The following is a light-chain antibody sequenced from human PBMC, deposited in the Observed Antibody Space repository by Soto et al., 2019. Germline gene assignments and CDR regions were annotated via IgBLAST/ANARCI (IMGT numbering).Light chain of an antibody. CDR2: EGT. J-gene: IGLJ3*02. CDR3: CSYAGSGTVV. Sequence: QSALTQPASVSGSTGKSITISCTGTSSDVGSYNLVSWYQQHPDKAPKLMIYEGTKRPSGVSDRFSGSKSGNTASLTISRLQAEDEADYYCCSYAGSGTVVFGGGTKVTVL. CDR1: SSDVGSYNL. V-gene: IGLV2-23*01.